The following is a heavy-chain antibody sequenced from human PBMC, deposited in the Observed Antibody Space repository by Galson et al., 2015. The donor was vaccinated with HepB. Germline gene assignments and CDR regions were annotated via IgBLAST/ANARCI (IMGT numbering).Heavy chain of an antibody. J-gene: IGHJ5*02. CDR2: ISAYNGNT. V-gene: IGHV1-18*01. CDR3: ARDPHDILTGYQNWFDP. CDR1: GYTFTSYG. D-gene: IGHD3-9*01. Sequence: SVKVSCKASGYTFTSYGISWVRQAPGQGLEWMGWISAYNGNTNYAQKLQGRVTMTTDTSTSTAYMELRSLRSDDTAVYYCARDPHDILTGYQNWFDPWGQGTLVTVSS.